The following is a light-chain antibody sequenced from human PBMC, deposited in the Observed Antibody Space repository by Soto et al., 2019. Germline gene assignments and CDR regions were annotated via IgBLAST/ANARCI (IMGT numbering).Light chain of an antibody. V-gene: IGKV3-11*01. CDR3: QHRGT. CDR2: DAS. Sequence: PGERATLSCRASQRVSSYLAWYQQKPGQAPRLLIYDASNRATGIPARFSGSGSGPDFTLTISSLEPEDFAVYYCQHRGTFGGGTKVEIK. CDR1: QRVSSY. J-gene: IGKJ4*01.